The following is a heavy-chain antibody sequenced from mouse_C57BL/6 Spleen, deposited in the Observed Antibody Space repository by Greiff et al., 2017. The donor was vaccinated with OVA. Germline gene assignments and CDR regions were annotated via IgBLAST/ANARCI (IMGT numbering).Heavy chain of an antibody. CDR1: GYTFTDYE. D-gene: IGHD1-1*01. CDR3: TIGAVVHFDY. CDR2: IDPETGGT. J-gene: IGHJ2*01. Sequence: QVQLQQSGAELVRPGASVTLSCKASGYTFTDYEMHWVKQTPVHGLEWIGAIDPETGGTAYNQKFKGKAILTAGKSSSTAYMELRSLTSEDSAVYYCTIGAVVHFDYWGQGTTLTVSS. V-gene: IGHV1-15*01.